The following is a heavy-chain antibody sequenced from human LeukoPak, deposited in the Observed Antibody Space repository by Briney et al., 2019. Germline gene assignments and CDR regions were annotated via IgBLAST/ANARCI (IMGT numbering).Heavy chain of an antibody. V-gene: IGHV3-9*01. J-gene: IGHJ4*02. CDR3: VSFYETY. D-gene: IGHD2/OR15-2a*01. Sequence: GGSLRLSCAASGFTFDDYAMHWVRQAPGKGLEWVSGISWNSGSIGYADSVKGRFTISKDNAKNTVYLQMNSLRAEDTAVYYCVSFYETYWGRGTLVTVSS. CDR1: GFTFDDYA. CDR2: ISWNSGSI.